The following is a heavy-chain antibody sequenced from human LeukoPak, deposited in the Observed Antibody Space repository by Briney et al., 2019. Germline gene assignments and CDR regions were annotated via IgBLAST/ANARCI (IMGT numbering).Heavy chain of an antibody. D-gene: IGHD5-12*01. Sequence: GGSLRLSCAASGFTFTSYGITWVRQAPGKGLEWVSAISGSGGSTYYADSVKGRFTISRDNSKNTLYLQMNSLRAEDTAVYYCAKGVLTGYDFDSWGQGTLVTVPS. J-gene: IGHJ4*02. CDR2: ISGSGGST. CDR3: AKGVLTGYDFDS. CDR1: GFTFTSYG. V-gene: IGHV3-23*01.